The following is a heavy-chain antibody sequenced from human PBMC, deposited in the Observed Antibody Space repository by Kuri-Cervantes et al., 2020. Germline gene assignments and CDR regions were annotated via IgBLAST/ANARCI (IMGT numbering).Heavy chain of an antibody. CDR1: GFTVSSHY. J-gene: IGHJ4*02. D-gene: IGHD3-9*01. Sequence: GESLKISCAASGFTVSSHYMSWVRQAPGKGLEWVSVIYSCGSTYYADSVKGRFTISRDNAKNSLYLQMNSLRAEDTALYYCAKAKNFDWSTNIDYWGQGTLVTVSS. CDR2: IYSCGST. CDR3: AKAKNFDWSTNIDY. V-gene: IGHV3-53*05.